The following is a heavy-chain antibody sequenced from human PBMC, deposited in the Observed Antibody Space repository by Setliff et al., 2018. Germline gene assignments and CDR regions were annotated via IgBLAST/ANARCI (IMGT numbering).Heavy chain of an antibody. CDR2: IIPLFGTT. V-gene: IGHV1-69*13. CDR1: GYTFTRYY. D-gene: IGHD2-2*01. Sequence: SVKVSCKASGYTFTRYYMYWVRQAPGQGLEWVGRIIPLFGTTNFAQEFQGRVTITADESTETTYMDLTSLRSEDTAVYYCARGYQVTPPRADAFDIWGQGTLVTVSS. CDR3: ARGYQVTPPRADAFDI. J-gene: IGHJ3*02.